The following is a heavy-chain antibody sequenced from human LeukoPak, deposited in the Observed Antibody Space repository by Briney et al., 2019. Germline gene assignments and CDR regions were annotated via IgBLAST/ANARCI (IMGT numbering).Heavy chain of an antibody. CDR2: INAGNGNT. Sequence: ASVKVSCKASGYTFTSYAMHWVRQAPGQRLEWMGWINAGNGNTKYSQEFQGRVTITRNTSASTAYMELSSLRSEDMAVYYCARVAGGYSGYLDYWGQGTLVTVSS. J-gene: IGHJ4*02. CDR3: ARVAGGYSGYLDY. CDR1: GYTFTSYA. V-gene: IGHV1-3*03. D-gene: IGHD5-12*01.